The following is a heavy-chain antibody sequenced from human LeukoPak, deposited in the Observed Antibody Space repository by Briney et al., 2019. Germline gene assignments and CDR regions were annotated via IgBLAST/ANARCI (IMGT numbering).Heavy chain of an antibody. D-gene: IGHD3-22*01. CDR3: ARECEALYYYDSIGYYRDFDY. CDR2: INPNSGGT. V-gene: IGHV1-2*02. Sequence: ASVKVSCKASGYTFSAYYMHWVRQAPGQGLEWMGWINPNSGGTNYAQNFQGRVTMTRDTSISTAYMELSRLRSDDTAVYYCARECEALYYYDSIGYYRDFDYWGQGTLVTVSS. CDR1: GYTFSAYY. J-gene: IGHJ4*02.